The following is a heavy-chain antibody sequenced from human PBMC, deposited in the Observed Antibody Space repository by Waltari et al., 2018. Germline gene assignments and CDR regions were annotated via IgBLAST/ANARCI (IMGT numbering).Heavy chain of an antibody. V-gene: IGHV4-59*11. J-gene: IGHJ5*02. CDR3: ARGTGSSGLFDP. Sequence: QVQLQESGPGLVKPSETLSLTCTVPGGSISSHYWSWIRQPPGKGLEWIGYIYYSGSTNYNPSLKSRVTISVDTSKNQFSLKLSSVTAADTAVYYCARGTGSSGLFDPWGQGTLVTVSS. D-gene: IGHD1-26*01. CDR2: IYYSGST. CDR1: GGSISSHY.